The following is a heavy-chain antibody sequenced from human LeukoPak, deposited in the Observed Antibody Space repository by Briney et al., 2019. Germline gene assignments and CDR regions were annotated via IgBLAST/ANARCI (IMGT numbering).Heavy chain of an antibody. Sequence: GESLKISCKGSGYSFTYYWIAWVRQMPGKGLEWMGIIYPRDSDTRYSPSFQGQVTISADRSISTAYLQWSSLKASDTAMYYCARQDGSGLYYFDYWGQGALVTVSS. CDR3: ARQDGSGLYYFDY. J-gene: IGHJ4*02. V-gene: IGHV5-51*01. CDR1: GYSFTYYW. CDR2: IYPRDSDT. D-gene: IGHD3-10*01.